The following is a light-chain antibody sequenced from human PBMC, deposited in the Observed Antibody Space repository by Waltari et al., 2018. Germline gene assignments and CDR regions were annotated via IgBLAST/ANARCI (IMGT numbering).Light chain of an antibody. Sequence: EIMLTQSPGTLSLSTGERATLSCRASQSISKYLAWYQQKPGQAPSLLIYDASSMATGIPDRFSGSGSGTDFSLTISRLEPEDFAVYYCQKYGSLPATFGQGTKVEIK. CDR3: QKYGSLPAT. V-gene: IGKV3-20*01. J-gene: IGKJ1*01. CDR2: DAS. CDR1: QSISKY.